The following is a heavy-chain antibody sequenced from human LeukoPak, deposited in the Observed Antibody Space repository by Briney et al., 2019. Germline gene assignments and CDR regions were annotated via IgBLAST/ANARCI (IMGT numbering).Heavy chain of an antibody. J-gene: IGHJ4*02. V-gene: IGHV4-34*01. CDR2: IYHSGST. CDR1: GGAFSGYY. Sequence: SETLSLTCAVYGGAFSGYYWSWIRQPPGKGLEWIGEIYHSGSTKYNPPLKSRVSLSLHTSKNQFSLKMSSVTASDTAVYYCARGISVDDYGDCVRLRAGGPFDYWGQGTLVTVS. D-gene: IGHD4-17*01. CDR3: ARGISVDDYGDCVRLRAGGPFDY.